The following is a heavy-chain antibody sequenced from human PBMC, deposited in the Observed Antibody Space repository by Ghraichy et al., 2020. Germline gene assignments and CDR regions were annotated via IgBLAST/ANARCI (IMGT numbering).Heavy chain of an antibody. J-gene: IGHJ4*02. CDR2: IIPIFGTA. CDR3: ARLPRGYSYGYLYY. Sequence: SVKVSCKASGGTFSSYAISWVRQAPGQGLEWMGGIIPIFGTANYAQKFQGRVTITADESTSTAYMELSSLRSEDTAVYYCARLPRGYSYGYLYYWGQGTLVTVSS. CDR1: GGTFSSYA. V-gene: IGHV1-69*13. D-gene: IGHD5-18*01.